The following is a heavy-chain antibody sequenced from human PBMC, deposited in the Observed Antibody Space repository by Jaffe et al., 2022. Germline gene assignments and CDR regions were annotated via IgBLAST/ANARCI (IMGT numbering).Heavy chain of an antibody. CDR1: GFTFSSYW. Sequence: EVQLVESGGGLVQPGGSLRLSCAASGFTFSSYWMSWVRQAPGKGLEWVANIKQDGSEKYYVDSVKGRFTISRDNAKNSLYLQMNSLRAEDTAVYYCARILSDLSHWPGTNSLEFDYWGQGTLVTVSS. V-gene: IGHV3-7*01. CDR2: IKQDGSEK. J-gene: IGHJ4*02. CDR3: ARILSDLSHWPGTNSLEFDY. D-gene: IGHD4-17*01.